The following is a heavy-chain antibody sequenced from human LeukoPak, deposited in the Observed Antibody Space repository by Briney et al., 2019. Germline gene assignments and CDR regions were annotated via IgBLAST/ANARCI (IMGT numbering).Heavy chain of an antibody. CDR2: SSSSGSTI. CDR1: GFTFIDYY. J-gene: IGHJ4*02. V-gene: IGHV3-11*01. D-gene: IGHD2-2*01. Sequence: KPGGSLRLSGAASGFTFIDYYRSWIRQAPGKGLEWVSYSSSSGSTIYYADSVKGRFTISRDNAKNSLYLKMNSLRAEDTAVYCCARPHGSVVVPAASDYWGQGNLVTVSS. CDR3: ARPHGSVVVPAASDY.